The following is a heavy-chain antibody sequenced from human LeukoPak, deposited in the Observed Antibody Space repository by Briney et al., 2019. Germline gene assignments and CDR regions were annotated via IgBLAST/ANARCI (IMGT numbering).Heavy chain of an antibody. J-gene: IGHJ4*02. Sequence: SETLSLTCAVYGGSFSGYYWSWIRQPAGKGLEWIGRIHSSGSTNYDPSLKSRVTMSIDPSKNQFSLKVTSVTAADTAVYYCARDGLYSNGYSYFDFWGQGTLVTVSS. V-gene: IGHV4-4*07. CDR3: ARDGLYSNGYSYFDF. D-gene: IGHD5-18*01. CDR1: GGSFSGYY. CDR2: IHSSGST.